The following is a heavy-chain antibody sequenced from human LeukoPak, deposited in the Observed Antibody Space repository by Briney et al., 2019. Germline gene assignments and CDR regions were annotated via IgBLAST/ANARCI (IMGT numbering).Heavy chain of an antibody. CDR1: GFTFSSYA. J-gene: IGHJ4*02. V-gene: IGHV3-30*01. D-gene: IGHD3-22*01. CDR3: ARDYYDSSGDRAFRGGLDY. CDR2: ISYDGSNK. Sequence: PGRSLRLSCAASGFTFSSYAMHWVRQAPGKGLEWVAVISYDGSNKYYADSVKGRFTTSRDNSKNTLYLQMNSLRAEDTAVYYCARDYYDSSGDRAFRGGLDYWGQGTLVTVSS.